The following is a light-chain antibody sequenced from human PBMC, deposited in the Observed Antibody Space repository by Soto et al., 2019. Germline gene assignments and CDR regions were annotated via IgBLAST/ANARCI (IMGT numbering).Light chain of an antibody. J-gene: IGKJ4*01. V-gene: IGKV1-9*01. CDR1: RGISGY. CDR3: QQLDSYPLT. Sequence: IQLAQSPSSLSASVGDRVTITCRASRGISGYLAWYQQKPGKAPKLLIDVGSTLHSGVPSRFSGSGSGTDFTLTSSSLQPEDLATYYCQQLDSYPLTFGGGTKVEIK. CDR2: VGS.